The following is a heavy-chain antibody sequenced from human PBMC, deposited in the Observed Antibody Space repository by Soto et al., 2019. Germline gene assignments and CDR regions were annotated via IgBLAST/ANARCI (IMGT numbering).Heavy chain of an antibody. CDR2: ISGRGGTT. CDR1: GLTFSSYA. V-gene: IGHV3-23*01. CDR3: AKVDNAGAFDI. J-gene: IGHJ3*02. Sequence: EVQLLESGGGLVQPGGSLRLSCAVSGLTFSSYAMSWVRQAPGKGLEWVSAISGRGGTTYYADSVKGRFTISRDNFKNTLYLQMNSLRAEDTAVYYCAKVDNAGAFDIWGEGTVVTLSS. D-gene: IGHD1-20*01.